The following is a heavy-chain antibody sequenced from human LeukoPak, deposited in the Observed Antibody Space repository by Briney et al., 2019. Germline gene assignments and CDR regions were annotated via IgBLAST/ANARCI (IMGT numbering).Heavy chain of an antibody. Sequence: ASVKVSCKTSGYSFNIYEINWVRQATGQGLEWMGWVNPNSGDTDYAQKFQGRLTMTRNTSISTAYMELSSLRSEDTAVYYCAVPHYSGYDSFDYWGQGTLVTVSS. D-gene: IGHD5-12*01. CDR3: AVPHYSGYDSFDY. V-gene: IGHV1-8*01. CDR1: GYSFNIYE. CDR2: VNPNSGDT. J-gene: IGHJ4*02.